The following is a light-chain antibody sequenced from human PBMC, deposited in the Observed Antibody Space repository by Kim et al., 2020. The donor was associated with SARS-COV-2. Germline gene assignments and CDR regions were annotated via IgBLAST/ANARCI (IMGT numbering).Light chain of an antibody. CDR1: QSASSSY. CDR3: QEYGSSPRT. Sequence: EIVLTQSPGTLSLSPGERATLSCRASQSASSSYLAWYQHKPGQAPRLLIYGASSRATGVPDRFSGSGSGTDFTLTISRLEPEDFAVYYCQEYGSSPRTFGQGTKVDIK. CDR2: GAS. J-gene: IGKJ1*01. V-gene: IGKV3-20*01.